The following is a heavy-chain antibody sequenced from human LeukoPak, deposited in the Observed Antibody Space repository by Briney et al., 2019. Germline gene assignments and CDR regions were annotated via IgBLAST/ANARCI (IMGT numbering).Heavy chain of an antibody. CDR3: ERYEDSFYFHY. Sequence: PGESPKISCKGSGYNFTSSWIGWVRQMPGKGLEWMGIIYPGDSDTRYSPSFQGQVTISADKSISTAYLQWGSLKASDTAMYYCERYEDSFYFHYWGQGTLVTVSS. V-gene: IGHV5-51*01. CDR2: IYPGDSDT. CDR1: GYNFTSSW. D-gene: IGHD3-16*01. J-gene: IGHJ4*02.